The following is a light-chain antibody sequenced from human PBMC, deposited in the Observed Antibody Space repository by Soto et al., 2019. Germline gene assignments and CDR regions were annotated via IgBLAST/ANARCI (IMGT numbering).Light chain of an antibody. CDR1: QSVNSNY. J-gene: IGKJ2*01. CDR2: GAS. CDR3: QQYITSPFA. V-gene: IGKV3-20*01. Sequence: EIVLTQSPDTLSLSPGDRATISCRASQSVNSNYLAWYSQRPGQAPRLLIYGASRRATGIPDRFSGSGSGTDFTLSISRLEPDDFAVYYCQQYITSPFAFGQGTRLEIK.